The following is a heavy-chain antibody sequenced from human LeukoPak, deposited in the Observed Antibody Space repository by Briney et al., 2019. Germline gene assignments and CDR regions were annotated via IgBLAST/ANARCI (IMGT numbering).Heavy chain of an antibody. CDR3: AKDDYGDPRAWGY. V-gene: IGHV3-30*02. CDR2: IRYDGSNK. Sequence: PGGSLRLSCAASGFTFSSYGMHWVRQAPGKGLEWVAFIRYDGSNKYYADSVKGRFTISRDNSRNTLYLQMNSLRAEDTAVYYCAKDDYGDPRAWGYWGQGTLVTVSS. CDR1: GFTFSSYG. D-gene: IGHD4-17*01. J-gene: IGHJ4*02.